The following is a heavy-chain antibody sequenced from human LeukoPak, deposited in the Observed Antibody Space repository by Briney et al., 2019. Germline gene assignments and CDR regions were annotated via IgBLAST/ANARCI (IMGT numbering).Heavy chain of an antibody. J-gene: IGHJ4*02. CDR2: IYFSGST. V-gene: IGHV4-39*07. D-gene: IGHD2-2*01. CDR3: ARDSCSSTSCRKKFDN. CDR1: GDSISSANYY. Sequence: ASETLSLTCTVSGDSISSANYYWSWVRQSPGKGLEWIGSIYFSGSTYYNPSLKSRVTISVETSKVQFSLKLSSVTAADTAVYYCARDSCSSTSCRKKFDNWGQGTLVTVSS.